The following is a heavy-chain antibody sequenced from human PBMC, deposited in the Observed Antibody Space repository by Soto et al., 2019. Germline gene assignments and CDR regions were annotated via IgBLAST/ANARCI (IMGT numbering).Heavy chain of an antibody. V-gene: IGHV4-30-4*01. CDR2: IYYTETT. CDR1: GVSVTNGDYY. J-gene: IGHJ5*02. CDR3: ARQRRGGYWFDP. Sequence: PSETLSLTCAVSGVSVTNGDYYWNWMRQSPGKGLEWIGNIYYTETTIYNPSLNSRLNISIDTSRNQFSLQLTSVTAADSAIYYCARQRRGGYWFDPWGQGTLVTVPQ.